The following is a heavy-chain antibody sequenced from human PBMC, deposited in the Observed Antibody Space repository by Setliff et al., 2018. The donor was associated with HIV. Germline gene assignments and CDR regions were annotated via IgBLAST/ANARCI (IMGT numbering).Heavy chain of an antibody. V-gene: IGHV4-4*09. CDR1: DDSFSNYD. Sequence: SETLSLTCDVSDDSFSNYDWTWIRQPQGKALQWIGYISSSGTTNYNPSLRSRVTISIETSNTRFFLWLRSVTAAYTATYFCARLGRAIDDGGSSLRLDFWGQGMLVTVSS. J-gene: IGHJ4*02. CDR3: ARLGRAIDDGGSSLRLDF. D-gene: IGHD2-15*01. CDR2: ISSSGTT.